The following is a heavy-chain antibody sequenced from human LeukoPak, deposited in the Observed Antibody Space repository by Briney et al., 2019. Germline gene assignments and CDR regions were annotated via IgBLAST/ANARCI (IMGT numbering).Heavy chain of an antibody. D-gene: IGHD4-17*01. CDR3: ARVRYGELDV. Sequence: GGSLRLSCAASGFTFSSYAMSWVRQAPGKGLGRVSSMSGSGGSTYYADSVKGRFTISRDDSKNTLYLQMNSLRAEDTAVYYCARVRYGELDVWGQGTTVTVSS. J-gene: IGHJ6*02. CDR1: GFTFSSYA. CDR2: MSGSGGST. V-gene: IGHV3-23*01.